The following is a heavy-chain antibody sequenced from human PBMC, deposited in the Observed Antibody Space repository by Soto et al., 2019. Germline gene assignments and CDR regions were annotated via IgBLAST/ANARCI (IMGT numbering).Heavy chain of an antibody. V-gene: IGHV5-51*01. J-gene: IGHJ4*02. CDR2: IYPGDSET. CDR1: GCKFRSHG. D-gene: IGHD3-16*01. Sequence: PGESLRVSWKGAGCKFRSHGSGWVRQMPGKGLEWMGIIYPGDSETRYSPSFQGQVTISADKSINTAYLQWSSLKASDTAIYYCARTFGGHLYSFDFWGQGTLVTVSS. CDR3: ARTFGGHLYSFDF.